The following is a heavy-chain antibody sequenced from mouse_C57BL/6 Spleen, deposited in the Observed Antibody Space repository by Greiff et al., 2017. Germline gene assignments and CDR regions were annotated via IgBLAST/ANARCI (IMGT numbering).Heavy chain of an antibody. CDR2: IDPSDSYT. Sequence: VQLQQPGAELVRPGTSVKLSCKASGYTFTSYWMHWVKQRPGQGLEWIGVIDPSDSYTNYNQKFKGKATLTVDTSSSTAYMQLSSLTSEDSAVYYCARRGSSYGYYAMDYWGQGTSVTVSS. J-gene: IGHJ4*01. V-gene: IGHV1-59*01. CDR3: ARRGSSYGYYAMDY. CDR1: GYTFTSYW. D-gene: IGHD1-1*01.